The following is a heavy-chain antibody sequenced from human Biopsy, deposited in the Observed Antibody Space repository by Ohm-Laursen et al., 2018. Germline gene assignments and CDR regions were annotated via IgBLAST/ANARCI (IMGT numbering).Heavy chain of an antibody. Sequence: SVKVSCKAPSYTFTDYNIHWLRQAPGQGLEWLGFINCKTGATNYAQKFQGTVTMTRDTSISTAYLALGSLRSADTAIYYCARDPLNGHKHFDYWGQGSLVTVSS. V-gene: IGHV1-2*02. CDR3: ARDPLNGHKHFDY. CDR1: SYTFTDYN. D-gene: IGHD2-8*01. J-gene: IGHJ4*02. CDR2: INCKTGAT.